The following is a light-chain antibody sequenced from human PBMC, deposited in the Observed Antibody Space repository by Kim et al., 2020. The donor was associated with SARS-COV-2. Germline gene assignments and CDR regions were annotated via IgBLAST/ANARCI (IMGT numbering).Light chain of an antibody. J-gene: IGLJ2*01. Sequence: NFMLTQPHSVSESPGKTVTISCTRSRGNIATSYVQWYQQRPASAPATIIFENNERPAGLPDRFSGSIDSSSNSASLTISGLETEDEADYYCQSYDSTTVVFGGGTQLTVL. V-gene: IGLV6-57*03. CDR3: QSYDSTTVV. CDR1: RGNIATSY. CDR2: ENN.